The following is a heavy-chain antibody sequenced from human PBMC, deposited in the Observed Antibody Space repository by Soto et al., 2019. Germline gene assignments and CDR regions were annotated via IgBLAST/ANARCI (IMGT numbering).Heavy chain of an antibody. CDR3: VRWDSGNPEN. CDR1: GFTLSDHY. D-gene: IGHD1-26*01. CDR2: TKNKAQRYTT. V-gene: IGHV3-72*01. J-gene: IGHJ4*02. Sequence: EVQLVESGGGLVQPGGSLRLSCVVSGFTLSDHYIDWVRQAPGKGLEWVGRTKNKAQRYTTEYAASVKGRFTISRDDSENSVYLQMNSLKTEDTAVYYCVRWDSGNPENWGQGTLVNVSS.